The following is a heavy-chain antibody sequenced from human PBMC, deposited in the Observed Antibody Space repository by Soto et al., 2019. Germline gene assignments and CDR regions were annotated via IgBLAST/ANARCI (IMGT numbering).Heavy chain of an antibody. CDR1: GYTFENYY. CDR3: ARELQFPHQETGMDV. Sequence: QVHLVQSGAEVKKPGASVKVSCKASGYTFENYYIHWVRQAPGQGLEWLGILDPTGGRTTYAQKFQDRVTMTMDTSTSTVYMELTSLRSNDTALYYCARELQFPHQETGMDVWGQGTTVTVSS. D-gene: IGHD2-15*01. CDR2: LDPTGGRT. V-gene: IGHV1-46*02. J-gene: IGHJ6*02.